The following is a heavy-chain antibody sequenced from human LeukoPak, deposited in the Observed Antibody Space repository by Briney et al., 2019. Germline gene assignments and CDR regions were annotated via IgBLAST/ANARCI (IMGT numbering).Heavy chain of an antibody. J-gene: IGHJ4*02. V-gene: IGHV3-30*02. CDR3: AKKGRIATDSSDSFDS. Sequence: GGSLRLSCAASGFTFSSFGMHWVRQRPGKGLEWVAFIRYDGSTKYYADSVKGRFTISRDNAKNTVYLQMSSLRPEDTALYHCAKKGRIATDSSDSFDSWGQGTLVTVSS. D-gene: IGHD3-22*01. CDR2: IRYDGSTK. CDR1: GFTFSSFG.